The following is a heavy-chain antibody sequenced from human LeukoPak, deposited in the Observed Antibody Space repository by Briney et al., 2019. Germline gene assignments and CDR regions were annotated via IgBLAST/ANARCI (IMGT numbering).Heavy chain of an antibody. CDR3: ARRGGNLREAGSEFDS. J-gene: IGHJ4*02. CDR1: GGSISSYY. Sequence: SETLSLTCTVSGGSISSYYWGWIRQPPGKGLEWIGSIYYSGSTYYNPSLKSRVTISVDTSKNQFSLKLSSVTAADTAVYYCARRGGNLREAGSEFDSWGQGTLVTVSS. D-gene: IGHD4-23*01. V-gene: IGHV4-39*01. CDR2: IYYSGST.